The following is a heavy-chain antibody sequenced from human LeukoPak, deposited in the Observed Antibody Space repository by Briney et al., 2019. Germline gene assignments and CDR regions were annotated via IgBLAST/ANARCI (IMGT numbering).Heavy chain of an antibody. CDR1: GFIFSSYS. D-gene: IGHD6-19*01. V-gene: IGHV3-21*01. J-gene: IGHJ4*02. Sequence: SGGSLRLSCVVSGFIFSSYSINWVRQAPGKGLAWVSSITSSKTYIYYADSVKGRFTISRDNAKNSLYLQMDSLRAEDTAVYYCARDGYSSSSLDYWGPGTLVTVSS. CDR3: ARDGYSSSSLDY. CDR2: ITSSKTYI.